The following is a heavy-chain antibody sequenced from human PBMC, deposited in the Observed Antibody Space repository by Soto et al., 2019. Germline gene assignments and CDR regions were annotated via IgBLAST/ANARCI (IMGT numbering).Heavy chain of an antibody. Sequence: PSETLSLTCTVSGGSIISYYWSWIRQPPGKGLEWIGYIYDSGSTSYNPSLKSRVTISVDTSKNQFSLKLSSVTAADTAVYYCARGGGYHDSIGYYGGHYFDYWGQGTPVTVSS. CDR2: IYDSGST. D-gene: IGHD3-22*01. V-gene: IGHV4-59*01. CDR1: GGSIISYY. CDR3: ARGGGYHDSIGYYGGHYFDY. J-gene: IGHJ4*02.